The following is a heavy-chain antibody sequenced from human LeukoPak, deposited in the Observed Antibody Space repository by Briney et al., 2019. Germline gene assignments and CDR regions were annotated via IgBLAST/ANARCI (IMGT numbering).Heavy chain of an antibody. V-gene: IGHV3-23*01. J-gene: IGHJ4*02. CDR1: GFTFSSYA. Sequence: GRSLRLSCAASGFTFSSYAMSWVRQASGKGLEWVSTISGSGTTYYADSVKGRFTISRDNSKNTLYLQMNSLRAEDTAVYYCAKGLIPAYYFDYWGQGTLVTVSS. CDR3: AKGLIPAYYFDY. CDR2: ISGSGTT.